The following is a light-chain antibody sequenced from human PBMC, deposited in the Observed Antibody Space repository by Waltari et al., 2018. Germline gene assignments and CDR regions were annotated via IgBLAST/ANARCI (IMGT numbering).Light chain of an antibody. CDR1: QSVLYSSNNKNY. V-gene: IGKV4-1*01. J-gene: IGKJ3*01. CDR3: QQYYNTPFT. Sequence: DIVMTQSPDSLAVSLGERATINCKSSQSVLYSSNNKNYLTWYQKKPGQPSNLLLYWASNRESGVPDRFSGSGSVTDFTLTISSLQAEDVAVYYCQQYYNTPFTFGPGTKVDVK. CDR2: WAS.